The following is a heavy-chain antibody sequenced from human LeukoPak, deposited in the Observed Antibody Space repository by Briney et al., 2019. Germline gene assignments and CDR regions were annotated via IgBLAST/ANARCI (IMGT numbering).Heavy chain of an antibody. CDR2: INSDGSST. CDR3: ATDEAATGRLDY. J-gene: IGHJ4*02. CDR1: GFNFRNYW. D-gene: IGHD1-1*01. V-gene: IGHV3-74*01. Sequence: GGSLRLSCAASGFNFRNYWMHWVRQAPGKGLVWVSRINSDGSSTSYADSVKGRFTISRDNAENTLYLQINGLRAEDPAVYYCATDEAATGRLDYWGQGTLVTDSS.